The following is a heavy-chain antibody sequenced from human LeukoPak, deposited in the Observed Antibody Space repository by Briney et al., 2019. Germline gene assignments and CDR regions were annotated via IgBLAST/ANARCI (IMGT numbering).Heavy chain of an antibody. CDR3: VKDVYTSSRNFDY. Sequence: GGSLRLSCAASGFTFSSDAMSWVRQVPGKGLEWVSAISGGGGSTYYADSVKGRFTISRDNSKNTLYLQMNSLRAEDTAVYYCVKDVYTSSRNFDYWGQGTLVTVSS. V-gene: IGHV3-23*01. J-gene: IGHJ4*02. D-gene: IGHD6-13*01. CDR2: ISGGGGST. CDR1: GFTFSSDA.